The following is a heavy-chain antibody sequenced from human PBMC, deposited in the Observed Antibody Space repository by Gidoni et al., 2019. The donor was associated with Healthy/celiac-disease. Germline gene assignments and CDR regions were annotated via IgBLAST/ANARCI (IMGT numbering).Heavy chain of an antibody. V-gene: IGHV4-39*01. J-gene: IGHJ3*02. CDR2: LYYSGST. CDR3: ASPLSSGWFEGAFDI. Sequence: QLQLQESGPGLVKPSETLSLTCTVSGGSISSSSYYWGWIRQPPGKGLEWIGSLYYSGSTYYNPSLKSRVTISVDTSKNQFSLKLSSVTAADTAVYYCASPLSSGWFEGAFDIWGQGTMVTVSS. CDR1: GGSISSSSYY. D-gene: IGHD6-19*01.